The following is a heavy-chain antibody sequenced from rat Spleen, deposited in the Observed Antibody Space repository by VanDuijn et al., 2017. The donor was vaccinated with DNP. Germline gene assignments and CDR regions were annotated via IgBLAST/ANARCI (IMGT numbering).Heavy chain of an antibody. CDR2: MSPTTRSS. CDR1: GFSFRDYD. V-gene: IGHV5-7*01. J-gene: IGHJ2*01. CDR3: ARGPNYGSGPDYFEY. D-gene: IGHD1-11*01. Sequence: EVQLVESGGGLVQPGRSLKLSCVASGFSFRDYDMAWVRQAPSKGLEWVACMSPTTRSSYYRDSVRGRFTISRDNAQNTLYLQMSGLGSEDTATYYCARGPNYGSGPDYFEYWGQGVMVTVSS.